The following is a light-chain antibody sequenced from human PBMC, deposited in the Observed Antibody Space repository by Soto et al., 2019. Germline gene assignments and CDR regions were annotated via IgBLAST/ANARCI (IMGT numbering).Light chain of an antibody. CDR3: VQGSKWIT. Sequence: TQSAVALSLSPGERATLSCRASQSVSSYLAWYQQKPGQAPRLLIYGASNRATGIPARFSGSGSGKDFTLNISSLEPEDTAVCCWVQGSKWITSGGGSMV. CDR1: QSVSSY. CDR2: GAS. J-gene: IGKJ4*01. V-gene: IGKV3-11*01.